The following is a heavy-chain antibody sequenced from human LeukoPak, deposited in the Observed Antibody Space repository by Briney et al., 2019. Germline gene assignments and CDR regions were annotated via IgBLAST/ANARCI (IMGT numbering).Heavy chain of an antibody. J-gene: IGHJ4*02. CDR3: ARDQNWASYYFDS. CDR1: GYSFTTYG. D-gene: IGHD7-27*01. Sequence: ASVKVSCXPSGYSFTTYGISWVRQARGQGLEWMGWISPYNGATNYAQKLQGRVTMTTDTSTSTAYMELRSLRSDDTAIYYCARDQNWASYYFDSWGQGTLVTVSS. V-gene: IGHV1-18*01. CDR2: ISPYNGAT.